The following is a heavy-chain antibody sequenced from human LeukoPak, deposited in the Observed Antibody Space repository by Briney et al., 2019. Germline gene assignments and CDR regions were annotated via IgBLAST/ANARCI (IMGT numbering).Heavy chain of an antibody. CDR3: ARDLSGVTGYTYGRGIDY. Sequence: GGSLRLSCAASGFTFSSYWMSWVRQAPGKGLEWVADIKKDGSEKYYVDSVKGRFTISRDNAKTSLYLQMNSLRAEDTAVYYCARDLSGVTGYTYGRGIDYWGQGTLVTVSS. D-gene: IGHD5-18*01. J-gene: IGHJ4*02. CDR2: IKKDGSEK. V-gene: IGHV3-7*01. CDR1: GFTFSSYW.